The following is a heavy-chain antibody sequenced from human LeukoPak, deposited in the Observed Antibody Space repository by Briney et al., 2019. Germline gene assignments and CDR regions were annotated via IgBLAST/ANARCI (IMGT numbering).Heavy chain of an antibody. J-gene: IGHJ5*02. CDR3: ARALQQLVPNNWFDP. D-gene: IGHD6-13*01. CDR2: ISAYNGNT. CDR1: GYTFTSYG. V-gene: IGHV1-18*01. Sequence: VASVKVSCKASGYTFTSYGISWVRQAPGQGLEWMGWISAYNGNTNYAQKLQGRVTMTTDTSTSTAYMELRSLRSDDTAVYYCARALQQLVPNNWFDPWGQGTLVTVSS.